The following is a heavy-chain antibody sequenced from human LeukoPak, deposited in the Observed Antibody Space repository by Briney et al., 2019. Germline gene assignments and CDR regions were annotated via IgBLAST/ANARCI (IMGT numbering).Heavy chain of an antibody. CDR3: ASSEVYCSGGSCYSD. V-gene: IGHV4-59*01. D-gene: IGHD2-15*01. J-gene: IGHJ4*02. CDR2: IYYSGST. CDR1: GGSISSYY. Sequence: SETLSLTCTVSGGSISSYYWSWIRQPPGKGLEWIGYIYYSGSTNYNPSLKSRVTISVDTSKNQFSLKLSSVTAADTTVYYCASSEVYCSGGSCYSDWGQGTLVTVSS.